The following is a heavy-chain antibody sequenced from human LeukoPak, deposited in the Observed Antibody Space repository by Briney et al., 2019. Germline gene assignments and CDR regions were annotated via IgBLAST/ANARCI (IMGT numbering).Heavy chain of an antibody. CDR1: GFTFSSYA. J-gene: IGHJ4*02. D-gene: IGHD3-22*01. CDR2: ISGSGGST. V-gene: IGHV3-23*01. Sequence: PGGSLRLSCAASGFTFSSYAMSWVRQAPGKGLEWVSAISGSGGSTYYADSVKGRFTISRDNSKNTLYLQMNSLRAEDTAVYYCAKDVYYDSSGYSCFDYWGQGTLVTVSS. CDR3: AKDVYYDSSGYSCFDY.